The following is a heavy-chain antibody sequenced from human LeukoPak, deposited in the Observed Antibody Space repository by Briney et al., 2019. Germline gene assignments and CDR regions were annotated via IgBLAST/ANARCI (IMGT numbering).Heavy chain of an antibody. V-gene: IGHV4-30-2*01. D-gene: IGHD3-10*01. CDR2: IYHSGST. CDR3: AARGGTFGFHY. CDR1: GGSISSGGYS. Sequence: SQTLSLTCAVSGGSISSGGYSWSWIRQPPGKGLEGIVNIYHSGSTYYNPSLKSPVTISVYRTKNQFSLKLSSVTAADTAVYYCAARGGTFGFHYWAQGTLVTVSS. J-gene: IGHJ4*02.